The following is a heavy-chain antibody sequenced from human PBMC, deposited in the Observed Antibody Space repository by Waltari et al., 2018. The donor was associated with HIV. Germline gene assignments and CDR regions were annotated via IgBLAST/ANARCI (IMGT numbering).Heavy chain of an antibody. CDR1: GFTFSSHW. Sequence: EVQLVESGGGLVQPGESLRLSCAASGFTFSSHWMSWVRQAPGEGVEGGANIKPDGSETYYGDSVKGRFTISRDNAKTSLYLQMNSLRAEDTAVYFCAREYFYESSGYYYRSTFDYWGQGTLVTVSS. J-gene: IGHJ4*02. V-gene: IGHV3-7*01. D-gene: IGHD3-22*01. CDR3: AREYFYESSGYYYRSTFDY. CDR2: IKPDGSET.